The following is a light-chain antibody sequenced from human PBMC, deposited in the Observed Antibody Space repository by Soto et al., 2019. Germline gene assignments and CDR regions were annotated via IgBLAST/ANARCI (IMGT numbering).Light chain of an antibody. J-gene: IGKJ2*01. CDR2: GAS. CDR1: QDIGTY. CDR3: QQYHTYPQT. Sequence: DIQMTQSPSSLSASVGDIVTITCRSSQDIGTYLAWFQQKPGKAPKSLIYGASKWHSGVPSRFSGSGSETDFTLTITSLQSEDFATYYCQQYHTYPQTFGQGTRLEI. V-gene: IGKV1-16*01.